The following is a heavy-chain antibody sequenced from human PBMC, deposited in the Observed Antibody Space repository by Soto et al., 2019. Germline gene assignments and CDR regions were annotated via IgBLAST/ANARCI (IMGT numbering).Heavy chain of an antibody. D-gene: IGHD3-10*01. V-gene: IGHV1-18*04. J-gene: IGHJ4*02. CDR2: IDPFTGDT. Sequence: QVQLVQSGAEVKKPGASVRVACKPSGYTFTSYAITWVRQAPGQGLQWMGWIDPFTGDTTYSQNFQGRVIMTTDTSTSTAYMELRSLRSDDAAVYFCARGLVRAVITHCDYWGQGTLVTVSS. CDR1: GYTFTSYA. CDR3: ARGLVRAVITHCDY.